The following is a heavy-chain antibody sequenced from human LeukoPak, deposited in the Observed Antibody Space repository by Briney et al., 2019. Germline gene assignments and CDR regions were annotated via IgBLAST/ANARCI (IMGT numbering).Heavy chain of an antibody. J-gene: IGHJ6*02. CDR1: GFTFDDYG. D-gene: IGHD3-22*01. CDR2: INWNGVST. Sequence: PGGSLRLSCAASGFTFDDYGMSWVRQAPGKGLEWVSGINWNGVSTVYADSVKGRFTISRDNAENSLYLQMSSLRAEDTALYYCARVRYYDSNGYPPGNYYYYGMDVWGQGTTVTVSS. CDR3: ARVRYYDSNGYPPGNYYYYGMDV. V-gene: IGHV3-20*04.